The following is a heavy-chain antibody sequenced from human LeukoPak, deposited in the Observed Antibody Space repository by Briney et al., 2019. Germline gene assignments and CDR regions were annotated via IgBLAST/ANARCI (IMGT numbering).Heavy chain of an antibody. CDR2: INGDG. V-gene: IGHV3-74*01. J-gene: IGHJ6*02. Sequence: GGSLRLSCVASGFTFSSYWMHWVRQDPRKGLVWVSRINGDGNADSVRGRFTISRDNAKNTLYLQMNTLRVEDTAVYYCTRDLMDYDVSTGLHHYYMDVWGQGTTVTVSS. CDR3: TRDLMDYDVSTGLHHYYMDV. D-gene: IGHD3-9*01. CDR1: GFTFSSYW.